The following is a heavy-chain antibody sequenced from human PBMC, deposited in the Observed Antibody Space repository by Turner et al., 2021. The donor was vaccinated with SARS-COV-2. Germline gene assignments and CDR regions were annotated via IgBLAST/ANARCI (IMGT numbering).Heavy chain of an antibody. V-gene: IGHV1-69*04. CDR3: ARAKFYYYDSSGYQYYFDY. Sequence: QVQLVQSGAEVKKPGSSVKVSCKASGGPFSSYAINWVRQAPGQGLEWMGRIIPILGIANYAQKFQGRVTITADKSTSTAYMELSSLRSEDTAVYYCARAKFYYYDSSGYQYYFDYWGQGTLVTVSS. CDR2: IIPILGIA. D-gene: IGHD3-22*01. CDR1: GGPFSSYA. J-gene: IGHJ4*02.